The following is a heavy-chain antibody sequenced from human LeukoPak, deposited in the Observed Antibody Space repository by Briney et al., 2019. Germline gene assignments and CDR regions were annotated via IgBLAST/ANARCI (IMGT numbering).Heavy chain of an antibody. V-gene: IGHV3-23*01. CDR3: AKDLEMNSSSGHDDAFDI. Sequence: TGGSLRLSCAASGFTFSSYAMSWVRQAPGKGLEWVSTISGSGGSTYYADSVKGRFTISSDNSKNTLYLQMNSLSAEERAVNDCAKDLEMNSSSGHDDAFDIWGQGTM. CDR1: GFTFSSYA. J-gene: IGHJ3*02. D-gene: IGHD6-13*01. CDR2: ISGSGGST.